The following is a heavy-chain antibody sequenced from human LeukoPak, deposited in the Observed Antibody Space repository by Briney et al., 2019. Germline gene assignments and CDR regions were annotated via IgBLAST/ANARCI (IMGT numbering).Heavy chain of an antibody. Sequence: SETLSPTCTVSGASITGHYWSWIRQPPGKGLEWIGFIYYSGTTNYNPSLKSRVTISADTSKNQFSLTLSSVTAADTAVYYCARHLGGGIYFDYWGQGTLVTVSS. CDR2: IYYSGTT. CDR3: ARHLGGGIYFDY. D-gene: IGHD3-16*01. J-gene: IGHJ4*02. CDR1: GASITGHY. V-gene: IGHV4-59*08.